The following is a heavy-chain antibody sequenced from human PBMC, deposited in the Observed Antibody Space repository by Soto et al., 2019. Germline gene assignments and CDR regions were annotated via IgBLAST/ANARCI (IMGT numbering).Heavy chain of an antibody. Sequence: SQTLSLTCAISGDSVSSNSATWDWIRHSPSRGLEWLGRTYYRSKWYNDYAVSVKSRITINPDTSNNQLSLQLNSVTPDDTAVYYCASVIGNGWLYSWGQGTLVTVSA. CDR1: GDSVSSNSAT. CDR3: ASVIGNGWLYS. J-gene: IGHJ5*01. CDR2: TYYRSKWYN. D-gene: IGHD4-17*01. V-gene: IGHV6-1*01.